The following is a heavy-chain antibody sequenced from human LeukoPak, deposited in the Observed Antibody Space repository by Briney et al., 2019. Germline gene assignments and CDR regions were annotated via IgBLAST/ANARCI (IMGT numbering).Heavy chain of an antibody. CDR3: ASGYCSSTSCYMGSWPHV. J-gene: IGHJ6*02. CDR1: GYSFTSYW. D-gene: IGHD2-2*02. CDR2: IYPGDSDT. V-gene: IGHV5-51*01. Sequence: GESLKISCKGSGYSFTSYWIGWVRQMPGKGLEWMGIIYPGDSDTRYSPSFQGQVTISADKSISTAYLQWSSLKASDTAMYYCASGYCSSTSCYMGSWPHVWGQGTTVTVSS.